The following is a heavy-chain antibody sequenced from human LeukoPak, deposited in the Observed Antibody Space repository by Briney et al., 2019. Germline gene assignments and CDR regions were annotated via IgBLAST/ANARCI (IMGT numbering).Heavy chain of an antibody. J-gene: IGHJ3*02. CDR3: ARDWKVFGVVRAFDI. V-gene: IGHV1-2*02. Sequence: ASVKVSCKASGYTFTGYYTHWVRQAPGQGLEWMGWINPNSGGTNYAQKFQGRVTMTRDTSISTAYMELSRLRSDDTAVYYCARDWKVFGVVRAFDIWGQGTMVTVSS. D-gene: IGHD3-3*01. CDR1: GYTFTGYY. CDR2: INPNSGGT.